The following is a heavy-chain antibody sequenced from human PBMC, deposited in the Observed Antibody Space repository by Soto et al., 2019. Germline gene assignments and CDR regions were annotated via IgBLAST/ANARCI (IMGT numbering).Heavy chain of an antibody. CDR1: GFIFSTYG. J-gene: IGHJ4*02. Sequence: GGSLRLSCTASGFIFSTYGMDWVRQAPGKGLEWVSAIDKSGGITYYADSVKDRFTISRDNSRNMLYLQMNSLRAEDTAIYYCAKELGHARPFDFWGQGILVTVSS. V-gene: IGHV3-23*01. D-gene: IGHD6-6*01. CDR3: AKELGHARPFDF. CDR2: IDKSGGIT.